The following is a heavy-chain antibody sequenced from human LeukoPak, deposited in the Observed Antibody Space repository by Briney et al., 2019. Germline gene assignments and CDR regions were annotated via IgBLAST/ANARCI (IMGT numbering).Heavy chain of an antibody. CDR1: GGSISSYY. D-gene: IGHD1-14*01. J-gene: IGHJ5*02. CDR2: INYSGST. CDR3: ARDSPEFDP. Sequence: SETLSLTCSVSGGSISSYYWSWMRQPPGKGLEWIGYINYSGSTNYNPSLKSRVTISVDTSKNQFSLKLSSVTAADTAVYYCARDSPEFDPWGQGTLVTVSS. V-gene: IGHV4-59*01.